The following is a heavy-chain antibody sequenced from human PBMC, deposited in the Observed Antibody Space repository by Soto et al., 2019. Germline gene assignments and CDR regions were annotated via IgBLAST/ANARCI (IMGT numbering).Heavy chain of an antibody. J-gene: IGHJ6*03. CDR1: GYTFTSYD. D-gene: IGHD6-13*01. CDR3: ARGVPRIAAAGNYYYYYYMDV. CDR2: MNPNSCNT. Sequence: ASVKVSCKASGYTFTSYDINWVRQATGQGLEWMGWMNPNSCNTGYAQKFQGRVTMTRNTFISTAYMELSSLRSEDTAVYYCARGVPRIAAAGNYYYYYYMDVWGKGTTVTVSS. V-gene: IGHV1-8*01.